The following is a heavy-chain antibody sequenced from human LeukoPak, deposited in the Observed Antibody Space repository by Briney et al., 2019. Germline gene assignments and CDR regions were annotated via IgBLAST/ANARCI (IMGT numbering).Heavy chain of an antibody. CDR2: IISIFSYF. CDR3: ARDRRRGFDY. D-gene: IGHD1-1*01. Sequence: WVSSIISIFSYFYYADSVKRRFTISRDNAKNSLYLQMNSLRAEDTAVYYCARDRRRGFDYWGQGTLVTVSS. J-gene: IGHJ4*02. V-gene: IGHV3-21*01.